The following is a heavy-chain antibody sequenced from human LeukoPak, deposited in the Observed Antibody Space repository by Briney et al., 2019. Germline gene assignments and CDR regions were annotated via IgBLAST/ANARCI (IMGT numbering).Heavy chain of an antibody. CDR3: ARGYGGRLGYFDL. D-gene: IGHD4-23*01. CDR2: ILYSGST. CDR1: GGSISSYY. Sequence: SETLSLICTVSGGSISSYYWSWIRQPPGKGLEWIALILYSGSTTYNPSLKSRVTTSVDTSKNQFSLRLSSVTAADTAVYYCARGYGGRLGYFDLWGRGTLVTVSS. J-gene: IGHJ2*01. V-gene: IGHV4-59*01.